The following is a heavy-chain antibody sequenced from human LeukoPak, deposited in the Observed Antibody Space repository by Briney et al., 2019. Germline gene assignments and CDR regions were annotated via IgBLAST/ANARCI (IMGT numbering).Heavy chain of an antibody. Sequence: GGSLRLSCAASGFTSSSYWMSWVRQAPGKGLEWVANIKQDGSEKYYVDSVKGRFTISSDNAKNSLYLQMNSLRAEDTAVYYCASGGPTRGTPDYWGQGTLVTVSS. D-gene: IGHD1-26*01. CDR3: ASGGPTRGTPDY. CDR2: IKQDGSEK. V-gene: IGHV3-7*01. J-gene: IGHJ4*02. CDR1: GFTSSSYW.